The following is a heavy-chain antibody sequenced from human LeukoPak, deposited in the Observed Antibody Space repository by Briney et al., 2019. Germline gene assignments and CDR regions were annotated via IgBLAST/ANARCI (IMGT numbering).Heavy chain of an antibody. CDR2: INHSGST. CDR1: GGSFSGYY. D-gene: IGHD6-19*01. J-gene: IGHJ4*02. Sequence: SETLSLTCAVYGGSFSGYYWRWIRQPLGKGLEWMGEINHSGSTNYNPSLKSRVTISVDTSKNQFSLKLSSVTAADTAVYYCARSRQELTGIAVADDYAGDYWGQGTLVTVSS. CDR3: ARSRQELTGIAVADDYAGDY. V-gene: IGHV4-34*01.